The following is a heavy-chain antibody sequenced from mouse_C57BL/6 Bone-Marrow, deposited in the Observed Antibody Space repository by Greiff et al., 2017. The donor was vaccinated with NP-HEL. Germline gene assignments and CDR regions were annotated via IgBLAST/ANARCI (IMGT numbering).Heavy chain of an antibody. Sequence: VQLQQSGAELVRPGASVKLSCTASGFNFKDDYMHWVKQRPEQGLEWIGWIDPENGDTEYASKFQGKATITADTSSNTAYLQLSSLTSEDTAVYYCTLTGFFAYWGRGTLVTVSA. J-gene: IGHJ3*01. D-gene: IGHD4-1*01. CDR3: TLTGFFAY. V-gene: IGHV14-4*01. CDR2: IDPENGDT. CDR1: GFNFKDDY.